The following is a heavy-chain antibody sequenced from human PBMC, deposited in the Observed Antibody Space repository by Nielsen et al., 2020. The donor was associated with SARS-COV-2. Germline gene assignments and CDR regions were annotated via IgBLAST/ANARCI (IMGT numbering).Heavy chain of an antibody. CDR1: GGSISSGGYY. CDR3: ARQIVVVPAAIAFDI. CDR2: IYYSGTT. Sequence: SETLSLTCTVSGGSISSGGYYWGWIRQPPGKGLEWIGSIYYSGTTYYNPSLKSRVTISVDTSKNQFSLKLSSVTAADTAVYYCARQIVVVPAAIAFDIWGQGTMVTVSS. J-gene: IGHJ3*02. D-gene: IGHD2-2*01. V-gene: IGHV4-39*07.